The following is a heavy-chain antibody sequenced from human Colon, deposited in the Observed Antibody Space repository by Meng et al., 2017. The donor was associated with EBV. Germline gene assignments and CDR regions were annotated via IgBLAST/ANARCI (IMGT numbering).Heavy chain of an antibody. CDR3: ARGTPGRSYSDY. V-gene: IGHV1-18*01. D-gene: IGHD3-10*01. CDR2: LGAHDGDT. J-gene: IGHJ4*02. CDR1: DYTFTGYG. Sequence: QVQPVQSGLEVEKPGASVKVSCKASDYTFTGYGVSWVRQAPGQGIEWMAWLGAHDGDTSHAPKFQGRVTVSADRPTATAYMELRSLRSDDTAVYYCARGTPGRSYSDYWGQGTLVTVSS.